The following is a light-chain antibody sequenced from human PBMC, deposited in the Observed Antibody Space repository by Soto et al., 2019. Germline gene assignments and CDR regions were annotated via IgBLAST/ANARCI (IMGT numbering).Light chain of an antibody. V-gene: IGLV2-8*01. Sequence: QSALTQPPSASGSPGQSVTITCTGTSSDVGGYNYVSWYQQHPNKAPKLMISEVNKRPSGVPDRFSGSKSGNTASLTVSGLQAEDEADYYCSSYSANFWVFGGGTKLTVL. J-gene: IGLJ3*02. CDR1: SSDVGGYNY. CDR3: SSYSANFWV. CDR2: EVN.